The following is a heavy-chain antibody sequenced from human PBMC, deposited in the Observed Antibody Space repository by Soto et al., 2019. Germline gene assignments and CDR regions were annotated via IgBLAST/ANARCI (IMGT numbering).Heavy chain of an antibody. Sequence: GGSLRLSCEASGFNFGAYAMSWVRQAPGKGLEWVSGISGSSSGTYYTDSVKGRFTISGDNSKNTVYLQMNSLRGEDTAVYYCAKDRSENFWVYYYAMDVWGQGTAVTVSS. D-gene: IGHD6-19*01. V-gene: IGHV3-23*01. CDR2: ISGSSSGT. CDR3: AKDRSENFWVYYYAMDV. J-gene: IGHJ6*02. CDR1: GFNFGAYA.